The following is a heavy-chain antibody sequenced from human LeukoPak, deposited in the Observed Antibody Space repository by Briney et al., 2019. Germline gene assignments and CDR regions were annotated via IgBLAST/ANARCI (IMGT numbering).Heavy chain of an antibody. CDR2: ISGDGGST. Sequence: QPGGSLRLSCAASGFTFDDYAMHWVRQAPGKGLEWVSLISGDGGSTYYADSVKGRFTISRDNSKNSLYLQMNSLRAEDTAVYYCAKDEGIVGATTFDYWGQGTLVTVSS. CDR3: AKDEGIVGATTFDY. D-gene: IGHD1-26*01. J-gene: IGHJ4*02. V-gene: IGHV3-43*02. CDR1: GFTFDDYA.